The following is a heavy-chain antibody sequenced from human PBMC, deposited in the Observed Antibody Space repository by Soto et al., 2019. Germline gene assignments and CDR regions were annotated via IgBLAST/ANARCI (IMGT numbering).Heavy chain of an antibody. CDR1: GFTVSSNY. J-gene: IGHJ6*02. CDR3: ARDRRVSPPNYYYYGMDV. Sequence: EVQLVETGGGLIQPGGSLRLSCAASGFTVSSNYMSWVRQAPGKGLEWVSVIYSGGSTYYADSVKGRFTISRDNSKNTLYLQMNSLRAEDTAVDYCARDRRVSPPNYYYYGMDVWGQGTTVTVSS. V-gene: IGHV3-53*02. CDR2: IYSGGST. D-gene: IGHD6-6*01.